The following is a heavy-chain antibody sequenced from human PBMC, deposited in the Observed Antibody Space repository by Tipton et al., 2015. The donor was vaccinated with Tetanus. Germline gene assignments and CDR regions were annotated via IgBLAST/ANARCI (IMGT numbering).Heavy chain of an antibody. D-gene: IGHD5-18*01. CDR3: ARLYSYGSLYWFDP. J-gene: IGHJ5*02. CDR1: GGSISPYY. V-gene: IGHV4-59*01. CDR2: IHYSGSI. Sequence: LRLSCTVSGGSISPYYWSWIRQPPGKGLEWIGYIHYSGSINYNPSLESRVTISVDTSKNQFSLKLRSVTAADTAVYYCARLYSYGSLYWFDPWGQGTLVTVSS.